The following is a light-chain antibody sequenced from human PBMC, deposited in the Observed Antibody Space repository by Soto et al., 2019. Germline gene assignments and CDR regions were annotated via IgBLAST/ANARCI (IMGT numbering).Light chain of an antibody. Sequence: QSALTQPASVSGSPGQSITISCTGSSSDVGGYNYVSWYQQHPGKAPKLVIYNVSNRPSGVSDRFSGSKSGNTASLIISGLQAEDEADYYCSSYTSISTVVFGGGTKLTVL. J-gene: IGLJ3*02. CDR2: NVS. CDR1: SSDVGGYNY. CDR3: SSYTSISTVV. V-gene: IGLV2-14*01.